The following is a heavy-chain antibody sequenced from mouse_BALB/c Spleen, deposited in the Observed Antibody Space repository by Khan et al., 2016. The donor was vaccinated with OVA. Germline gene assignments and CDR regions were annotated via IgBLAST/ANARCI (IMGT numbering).Heavy chain of an antibody. CDR1: GYTFTSYW. Sequence: VQLQQSGTVLVRPGASVKMSCKASGYTFTSYWMHWVKQRPGQGLEWIGDIYPGNTDTNYNQKFKGKAKLTAVTSTSTAYMERSSLTNEDSAVYYCTRRNWDVAWFAYWGQGTLVTVSA. V-gene: IGHV1-5*01. CDR3: TRRNWDVAWFAY. J-gene: IGHJ3*01. CDR2: IYPGNTDT. D-gene: IGHD4-1*01.